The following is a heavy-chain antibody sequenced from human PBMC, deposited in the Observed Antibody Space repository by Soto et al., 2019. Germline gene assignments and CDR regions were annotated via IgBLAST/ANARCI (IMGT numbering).Heavy chain of an antibody. J-gene: IGHJ6*02. CDR2: ISSSGSTI. D-gene: IGHD2-2*01. CDR3: AREMAEYCSSTSCYYYYYGTDV. CDR1: GFTFSSYE. V-gene: IGHV3-48*03. Sequence: GGSLRLSCAASGFTFSSYEMNWVRQAPGKGLEWVSYISSSGSTIYYADSVKGRFTISRDNAKNSLYLQMNSLRAEDTAVYYCAREMAEYCSSTSCYYYYYGTDVWGQGTTVTVSS.